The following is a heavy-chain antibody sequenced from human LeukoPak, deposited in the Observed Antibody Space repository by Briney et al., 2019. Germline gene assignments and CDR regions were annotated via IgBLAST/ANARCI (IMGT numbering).Heavy chain of an antibody. CDR2: INSDGSNT. D-gene: IGHD3-10*01. Sequence: GGSLRLSYAASGFSFSTQRMHWVRQAPGRGLVWVAHINSDGSNTNYADSVKGRFTISRDNAENMVYLQMNSLGAEDTAVYYCTRVRGESPRWFDPWGQGTLVTVSS. CDR1: GFSFSTQR. J-gene: IGHJ5*02. CDR3: TRVRGESPRWFDP. V-gene: IGHV3-74*01.